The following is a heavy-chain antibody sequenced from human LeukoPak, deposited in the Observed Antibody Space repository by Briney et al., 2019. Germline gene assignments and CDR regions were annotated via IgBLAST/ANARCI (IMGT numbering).Heavy chain of an antibody. V-gene: IGHV1-2*02. J-gene: IGHJ4*02. CDR2: INPNTGDT. Sequence: ASVKVSCKASGYTFTGYYIHWVRQALGQGLEWMGWINPNTGDTNYAQRFQGRVTMTRGMSINTAYMELSRLRSDDTAVYYCARDLHWGPDYWGQGTLVTVSS. CDR3: ARDLHWGPDY. CDR1: GYTFTGYY. D-gene: IGHD7-27*01.